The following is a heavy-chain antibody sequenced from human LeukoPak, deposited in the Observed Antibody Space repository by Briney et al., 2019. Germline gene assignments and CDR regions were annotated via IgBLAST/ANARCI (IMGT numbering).Heavy chain of an antibody. J-gene: IGHJ4*02. CDR1: GFTFDDYP. CDR2: IYSGGST. Sequence: PGGSLRLSCKASGFTFDDYPMTWVRQAPGKGLEWVSVIYSGGSTYYADSVKGRFTISRDNSKNTLYLQMNSLRAEDTAVYYCARDHSYGYRGLDYWGQGTLVTVSS. V-gene: IGHV3-53*01. CDR3: ARDHSYGYRGLDY. D-gene: IGHD5-18*01.